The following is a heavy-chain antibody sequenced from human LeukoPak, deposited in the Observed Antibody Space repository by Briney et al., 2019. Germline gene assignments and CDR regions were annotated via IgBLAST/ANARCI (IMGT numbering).Heavy chain of an antibody. CDR3: ARRGRDYYYGMDV. CDR2: INPNSGGT. CDR1: GYTFTGYY. Sequence: GASVEVSCKASGYTFTGYYMHWVRQAPGQGLEWMGWINPNSGGTNYAQKFQGWVTMTRDTSISTAYMELSRLRSDDTAVYYCARRGRDYYYGMDVWGQGTTVTVSS. V-gene: IGHV1-2*04. J-gene: IGHJ6*02.